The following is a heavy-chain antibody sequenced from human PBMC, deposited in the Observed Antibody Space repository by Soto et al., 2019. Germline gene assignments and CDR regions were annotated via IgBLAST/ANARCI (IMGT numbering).Heavy chain of an antibody. CDR2: IIPIFGTA. D-gene: IGHD1-26*01. Sequence: QVQLVQSGAEVKKPGSSVKVSCKASGGTFSSYAISWVRQAPGQGLEWMGGIIPIFGTANYAQKFQGRVTITADKSTGKAYMELSSLRSEDTAVYYWARVNKELGYYYGMDVWGQGTTGTVSS. V-gene: IGHV1-69*06. CDR1: GGTFSSYA. CDR3: ARVNKELGYYYGMDV. J-gene: IGHJ6*02.